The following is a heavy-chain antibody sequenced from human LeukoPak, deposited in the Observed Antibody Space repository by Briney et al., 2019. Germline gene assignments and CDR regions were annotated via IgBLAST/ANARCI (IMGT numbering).Heavy chain of an antibody. CDR1: GGSISSSSYY. V-gene: IGHV4-39*07. CDR2: IYYSGST. J-gene: IGHJ6*03. D-gene: IGHD4-17*01. Sequence: SETLSLTCTVSGGSISSSSYYWGWIRQPPGKGLEWIGSIYYSGSTYYNPSLKSRVTISVDTSKNQFSLKLSSVTAADTAVYYCARTTTVTYYYYYYMDVWGKGTTVTVSS. CDR3: ARTTTVTYYYYYYMDV.